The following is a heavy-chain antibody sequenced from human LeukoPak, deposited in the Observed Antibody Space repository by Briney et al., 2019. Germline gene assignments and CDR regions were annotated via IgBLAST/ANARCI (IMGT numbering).Heavy chain of an antibody. Sequence: AGGALRLSCSASGFTFCSYAMSWGRPAPGKGLGWGSAISGSGGSTYYADSVKGRFTISRDNSKNTLYLQMNSLRAEDTAVYYCAKVSSSWYRHYFDYWGQGTLVTVSS. J-gene: IGHJ4*02. D-gene: IGHD6-13*01. V-gene: IGHV3-23*01. CDR3: AKVSSSWYRHYFDY. CDR1: GFTFCSYA. CDR2: ISGSGGST.